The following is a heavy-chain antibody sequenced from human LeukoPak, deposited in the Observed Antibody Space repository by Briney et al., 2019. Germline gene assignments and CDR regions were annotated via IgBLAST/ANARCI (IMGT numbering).Heavy chain of an antibody. CDR1: GFTFSSYA. CDR2: ISSSSSYI. J-gene: IGHJ3*02. V-gene: IGHV3-21*01. Sequence: GGSLRLSCAASGFTFSSYAMSWVRQAPGKGLEWVSSISSSSSYIYYADSVKGRFTISRDNAKNSLYLQMNSLRAEDTAVYYCARDHYGDYVAAFDIWGQGTMVTVSS. CDR3: ARDHYGDYVAAFDI. D-gene: IGHD4-17*01.